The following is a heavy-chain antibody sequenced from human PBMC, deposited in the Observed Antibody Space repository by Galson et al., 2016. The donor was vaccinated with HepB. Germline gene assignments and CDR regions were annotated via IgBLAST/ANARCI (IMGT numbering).Heavy chain of an antibody. J-gene: IGHJ4*02. D-gene: IGHD2-21*01. CDR2: TYYRSRWYN. CDR3: ARDPQHVVEEGFDY. Sequence: ASSGDSVSSHSAVWNWIRQSPSRGLEWLGRTYYRSRWYNDYATSVKGRITINGDTSKNQFSLQLTSVTPEDTAMYFCARDPQHVVEEGFDYWGQGTLVTVSS. CDR1: GDSVSSHSAV. V-gene: IGHV6-1*01.